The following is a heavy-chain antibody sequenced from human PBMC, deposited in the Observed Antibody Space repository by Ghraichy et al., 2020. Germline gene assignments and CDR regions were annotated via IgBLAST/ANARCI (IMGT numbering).Heavy chain of an antibody. CDR2: IYHSGST. CDR1: GGSISSSNW. D-gene: IGHD4-17*01. V-gene: IGHV4-4*02. J-gene: IGHJ5*02. CDR3: ARAPVEGDYGYNWFDP. Sequence: SETLSLTCAVSGGSISSSNWWSWVRQPPGKGLEWIGEIYHSGSTNYNPSLKSRVTISVDKSKNQFSLKLSSVTAADTAVYYCARAPVEGDYGYNWFDPWGQGTLVTVSS.